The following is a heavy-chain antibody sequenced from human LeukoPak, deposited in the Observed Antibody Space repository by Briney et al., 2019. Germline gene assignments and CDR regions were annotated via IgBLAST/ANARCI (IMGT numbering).Heavy chain of an antibody. CDR3: ARGATSFDF. CDR2: VYYSGST. J-gene: IGHJ4*01. Sequence: SETLSLTCTVSGGSISSYYWSWIRQPPGKGLEWIGYVYYSGSTNYNPSLRSRVTISVDMPKNQFSLKLTSVTAADTAVYYCARGATSFDFWGQEPWSPSPQ. CDR1: GGSISSYY. V-gene: IGHV4-59*01.